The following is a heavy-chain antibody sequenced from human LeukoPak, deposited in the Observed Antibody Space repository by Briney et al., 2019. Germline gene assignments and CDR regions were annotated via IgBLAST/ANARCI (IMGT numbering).Heavy chain of an antibody. V-gene: IGHV1-2*02. CDR3: AREIVVVVAVLNWFDP. Sequence: ASVKVSCKASGYTFTGYYMHWVRQAPGQGLEWMGWINPNSGSTNYAQKFQGRVTMTRDTSISTAYMELSRLRSDDTAVYYCAREIVVVVAVLNWFDPWGQGTLVTVSS. CDR2: INPNSGST. J-gene: IGHJ5*02. D-gene: IGHD2-15*01. CDR1: GYTFTGYY.